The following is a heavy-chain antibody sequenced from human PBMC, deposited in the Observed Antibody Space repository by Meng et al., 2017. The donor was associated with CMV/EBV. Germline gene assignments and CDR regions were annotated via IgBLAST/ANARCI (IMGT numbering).Heavy chain of an antibody. V-gene: IGHV3-7*01. Sequence: GESLKISCAASGFTFSSYWMSWVRQAPGKGLEWVANIKQDGSEKYYVDSVKGRFTISRDNAKNSLYLQMKSLRAEDTAVYYCARSSGPRYFQHWGQGTLVTVSS. CDR3: ARSSGPRYFQH. CDR2: IKQDGSEK. J-gene: IGHJ1*01. CDR1: GFTFSSYW.